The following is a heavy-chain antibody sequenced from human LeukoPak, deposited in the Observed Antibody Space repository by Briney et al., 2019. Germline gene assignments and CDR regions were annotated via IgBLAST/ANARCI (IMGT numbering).Heavy chain of an antibody. CDR1: GFTFSGSA. D-gene: IGHD2-2*01. V-gene: IGHV3-73*01. J-gene: IGHJ6*02. CDR3: TRHDYCRSTSCYEYYYYGMDV. Sequence: GGSLRLSCADSGFTFSGSAMHWVRQASGKGLEWVGRIRSKANSYATAYAASVKGRFTISRDDSKNMAYLQMNSLKTEDTAVYYCTRHDYCRSTSCYEYYYYGMDVWGQGTTVTVSS. CDR2: IRSKANSYAT.